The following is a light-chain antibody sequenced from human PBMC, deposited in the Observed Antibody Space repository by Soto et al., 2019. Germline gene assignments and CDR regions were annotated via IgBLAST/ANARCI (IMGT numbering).Light chain of an antibody. J-gene: IGKJ2*01. CDR1: QSVSSY. CDR2: DAS. Sequence: EIVLTQSPATLSLSPGERATRSCRASQSVSSYLAWYQQKPGQAPRLLIYDASNRATGIPARFSGSGSGTDFTLTIHTLEPEDFAVYYCQQRTNWPPKYTFGQGTKLEIK. V-gene: IGKV3-11*01. CDR3: QQRTNWPPKYT.